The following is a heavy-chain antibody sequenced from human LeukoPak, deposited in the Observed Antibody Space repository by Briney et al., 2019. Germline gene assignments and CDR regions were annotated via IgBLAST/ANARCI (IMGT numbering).Heavy chain of an antibody. Sequence: GGSLRLSCAASGFSFSTYSFGWVRQAPGKGLEWVSGISASGGDTFYADSVKGRFTISRDNSKNTLSLQMNSLRVEDTAIYYCAKDVRRCNGGCTWGQGTLVTVSS. CDR1: GFSFSTYS. J-gene: IGHJ5*02. V-gene: IGHV3-23*01. CDR2: ISASGGDT. CDR3: AKDVRRCNGGCT. D-gene: IGHD2-8*01.